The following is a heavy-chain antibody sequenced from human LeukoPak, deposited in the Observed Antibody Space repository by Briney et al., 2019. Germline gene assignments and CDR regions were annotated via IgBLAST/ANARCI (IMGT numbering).Heavy chain of an antibody. CDR1: GFTFSSYA. CDR3: AKIMIVVVTKGAVDY. J-gene: IGHJ4*02. V-gene: IGHV3-23*01. Sequence: PGGSLRLSCAASGFTFSSYAMSWVRQAPGKGLEWVPAISGSGGSTYYADSVKGRFTISRDNSKNTLYLQMNSLRAEDTAVYYCAKIMIVVVTKGAVDYWGQGTLVTVSS. D-gene: IGHD3-22*01. CDR2: ISGSGGST.